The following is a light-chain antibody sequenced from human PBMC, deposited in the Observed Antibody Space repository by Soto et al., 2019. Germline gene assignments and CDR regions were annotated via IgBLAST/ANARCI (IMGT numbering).Light chain of an antibody. CDR3: QQYNSSSKK. CDR1: QSISSW. CDR2: AAS. V-gene: IGKV1-5*01. Sequence: DIQMTQSPSTLSASVGDRVTTTCRASQSISSWLAWYQQKPGKAPNLLIYAASSLETGVPSRFSGSGSGTEFTLSISSLQPDDSASYYCQQYNSSSKKFRQGTKADI. J-gene: IGKJ1*01.